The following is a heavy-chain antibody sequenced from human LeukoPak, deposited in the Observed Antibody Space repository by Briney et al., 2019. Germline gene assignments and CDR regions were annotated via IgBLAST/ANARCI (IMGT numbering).Heavy chain of an antibody. CDR3: ASTTIFGVVIIAPFDY. J-gene: IGHJ4*02. CDR1: GFTFSSSA. CDR2: IGNNGGYT. D-gene: IGHD3-3*01. V-gene: IGHV3-23*01. Sequence: PGGSLRLSCAASGFTFSSSAMSWVRQAPGKGLEWVSAIGNNGGYTYCADSVQGRFTISRDNSKSTLCLQMNSLRAEDTAVYYCASTTIFGVVIIAPFDYWGQGTLVTVSS.